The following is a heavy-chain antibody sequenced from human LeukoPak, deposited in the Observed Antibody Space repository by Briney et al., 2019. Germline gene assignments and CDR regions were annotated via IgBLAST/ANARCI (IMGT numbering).Heavy chain of an antibody. Sequence: PGGSLRLSCAASRFTFSSSWMTWVRQPLGKGLEYVANIKEDGSQKYYEDSVKGRFTISRDNVKNSLYLQMNSLRAEDTAVYFCARNLAYNAFDIWGQGTVVTVSS. CDR2: IKEDGSQK. CDR3: ARNLAYNAFDI. V-gene: IGHV3-7*01. J-gene: IGHJ3*02. CDR1: RFTFSSSW. D-gene: IGHD1-1*01.